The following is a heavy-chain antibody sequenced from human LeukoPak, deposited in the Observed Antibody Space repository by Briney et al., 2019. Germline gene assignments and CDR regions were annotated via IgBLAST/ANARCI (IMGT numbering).Heavy chain of an antibody. D-gene: IGHD5-18*01. V-gene: IGHV1-24*01. Sequence: GASVTASFTVSGYTLTELSMHWVRQAPGKGLEWMGGFDPEDGETIYAQKFQGRVTMTEDTSTDTAYMELSSLRSEDTAVYYCATSIIQLWSKDNWFDPWGQGTLVTVSS. CDR1: GYTLTELS. CDR2: FDPEDGET. CDR3: ATSIIQLWSKDNWFDP. J-gene: IGHJ5*02.